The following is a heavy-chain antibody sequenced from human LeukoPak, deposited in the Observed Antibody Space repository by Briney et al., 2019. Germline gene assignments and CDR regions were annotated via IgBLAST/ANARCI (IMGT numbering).Heavy chain of an antibody. CDR2: INHSGST. Sequence: SETLSLTCAVYGGSFSGYYWSWIRQPPGKGLEWIGEINHSGSTNYNPSLKSRVTISVDTSKNQFSLKLSSVTAADTAVYYCARGFGSGSYLDWFDPRGQGTLVTVSS. CDR1: GGSFSGYY. CDR3: ARGFGSGSYLDWFDP. J-gene: IGHJ5*02. D-gene: IGHD3-10*01. V-gene: IGHV4-34*01.